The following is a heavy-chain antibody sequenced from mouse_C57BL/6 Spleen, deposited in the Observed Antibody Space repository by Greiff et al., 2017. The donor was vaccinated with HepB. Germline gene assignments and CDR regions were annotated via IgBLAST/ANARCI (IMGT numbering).Heavy chain of an antibody. D-gene: IGHD1-2*01. V-gene: IGHV1-22*01. CDR3: ARSLGLWYFDV. Sequence: EVQLQQSGPELVKPGASVKMSCKASGYTFTDYNMHWVKQSHGKSLEWIGYINPNNGGTSYNQKFKGKATLTVHKSSSTAYMELRSLTSEDSAVYDGARSLGLWYFDVWGTGTTVTVSS. CDR2: INPNNGGT. J-gene: IGHJ1*03. CDR1: GYTFTDYN.